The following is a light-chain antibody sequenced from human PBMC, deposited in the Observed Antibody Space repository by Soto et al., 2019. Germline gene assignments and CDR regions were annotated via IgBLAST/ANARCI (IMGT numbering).Light chain of an antibody. Sequence: EIVLTQSPGTLSLSPGERATLSCRASQSVSSKYLAWYQQKPGQAPRLLIYGASSRATGIPDRFTGSGSGTDFTLSISGLQSADFAVYYCQQYNDWPLYTFGQGTKLEIK. CDR1: QSVSSKY. V-gene: IGKV3-20*01. CDR2: GAS. CDR3: QQYNDWPLYT. J-gene: IGKJ2*01.